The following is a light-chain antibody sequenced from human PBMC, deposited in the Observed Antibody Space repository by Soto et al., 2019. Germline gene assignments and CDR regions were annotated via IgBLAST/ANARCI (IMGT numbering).Light chain of an antibody. Sequence: QSALAQPPSASGSPGQSVTISCTGSGSDVGAYNYVSWYQHRPGKAPKLLLHEVTNRPSGVSNRFSGSKSGNTASLTISGLRPEDEADYYCSSYTTLITVVFGGGTKLTVL. J-gene: IGLJ3*02. V-gene: IGLV2-14*01. CDR1: GSDVGAYNY. CDR2: EVT. CDR3: SSYTTLITVV.